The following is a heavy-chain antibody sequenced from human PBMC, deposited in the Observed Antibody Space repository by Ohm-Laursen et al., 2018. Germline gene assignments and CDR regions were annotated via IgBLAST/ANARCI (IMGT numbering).Heavy chain of an antibody. V-gene: IGHV1-2*02. CDR1: GYTFTGYY. CDR2: INPNSGGT. D-gene: IGHD1-26*01. J-gene: IGHJ4*02. CDR3: ARSLRGSYYFDY. Sequence: ASVKVSCKASGYTFTGYYMHWVRQAPGQGLEWMGWINPNSGGTNYAQKFQGRVTMTRDTSISTAYMELSRLRSDDMAVYYCARSLRGSYYFDYWGQGTLVTVSS.